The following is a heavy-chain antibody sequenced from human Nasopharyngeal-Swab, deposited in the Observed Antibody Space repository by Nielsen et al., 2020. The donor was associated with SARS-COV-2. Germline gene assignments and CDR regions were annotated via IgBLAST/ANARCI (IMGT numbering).Heavy chain of an antibody. CDR1: GYSFTSYW. J-gene: IGHJ5*02. D-gene: IGHD2-21*02. CDR2: IYPGDSDT. CDR3: ARQLQSFDP. Sequence: GESLKISCKGSGYSFTSYWIGWVRQMPGKGLQWMGIIYPGDSDTRYSPSFQGQVTISADKSISTAYLQWHNLKASDTAIYYCARQLQSFDPWGQGTLVTVSS. V-gene: IGHV5-51*01.